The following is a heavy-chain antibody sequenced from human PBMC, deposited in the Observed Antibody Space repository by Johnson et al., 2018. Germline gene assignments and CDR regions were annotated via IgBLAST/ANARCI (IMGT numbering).Heavy chain of an antibody. V-gene: IGHV3-30*14. CDR1: GFTFSSYA. J-gene: IGHJ3*02. Sequence: QVQLVQSGGGVVQPGRSLRLSCAASGFTFSSYAMHWVRQAPGKGLEWVAVISYDGSNKYYADSVKGRFTISRDTSKNTLYLQMNSLRAEDTAVYYCARVFAALVTRDAFDIWGQGTMVTVSS. CDR3: ARVFAALVTRDAFDI. D-gene: IGHD2-21*02. CDR2: ISYDGSNK.